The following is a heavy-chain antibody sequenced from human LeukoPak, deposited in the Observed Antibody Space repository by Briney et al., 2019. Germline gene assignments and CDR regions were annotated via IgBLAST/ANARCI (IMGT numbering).Heavy chain of an antibody. CDR2: INPNSGGT. J-gene: IGHJ4*02. CDR3: ARDMVRGVRTAGY. CDR1: GYTFTGYY. D-gene: IGHD3-10*01. V-gene: IGHV1-2*02. Sequence: GASVKVSCKASGYTFTGYYMHWVRQAPGQGLEWMGWINPNSGGTNYAQKFQGRVAMTRDTSISTAYMELSRLRSDDTAVYYCARDMVRGVRTAGYWGQGTLVTVSS.